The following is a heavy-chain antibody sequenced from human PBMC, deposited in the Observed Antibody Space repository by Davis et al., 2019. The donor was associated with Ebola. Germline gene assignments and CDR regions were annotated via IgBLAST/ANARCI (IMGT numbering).Heavy chain of an antibody. D-gene: IGHD3-3*01. J-gene: IGHJ6*02. V-gene: IGHV3-74*01. Sequence: GESLKISCAASGSTFSSHWMHWLCQAPGKALVRASPINSDGSSTSSAASVKGRVTISRDNAKNTLYLQMNSLRAGDTAVYYCARDAGHYDFLSGDYYYYYYGMDVGGQGATVTVSS. CDR1: GSTFSSHW. CDR3: ARDAGHYDFLSGDYYYYYYGMDV. CDR2: INSDGSST.